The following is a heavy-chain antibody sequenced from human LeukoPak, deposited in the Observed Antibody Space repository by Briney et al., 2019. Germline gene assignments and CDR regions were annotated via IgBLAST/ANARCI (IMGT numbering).Heavy chain of an antibody. CDR3: AKTEGGWFSFHY. CDR1: GFTISNYN. D-gene: IGHD2-15*01. CDR2: ITSGTYV. V-gene: IGHV3-21*01. Sequence: PGGSLRLSCAASGFTISNYNMNWVRQAPGKGLEWVASITSGTYVHYADSVKGRFTISRDDAKNSLYLQMNSLRAEDAAVYYCAKTEGGWFSFHYWGQGTLVTVSS. J-gene: IGHJ4*02.